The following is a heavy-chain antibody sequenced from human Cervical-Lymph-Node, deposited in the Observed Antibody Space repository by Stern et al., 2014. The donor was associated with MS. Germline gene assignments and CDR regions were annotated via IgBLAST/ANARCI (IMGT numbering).Heavy chain of an antibody. J-gene: IGHJ5*02. V-gene: IGHV4-59*01. CDR3: ARTTEPVLLWFGESWFDP. CDR1: GGSISSYY. CDR2: IYYSGST. D-gene: IGHD3-10*01. Sequence: QVQLQESGPGLVKPSETLSLTCTVSGGSISSYYWSWIRQPPGQGLERIGYIYYSGSTNYNPSLKSRVTISVDTSKNQFSLKLSSVTAADTAVYYCARTTEPVLLWFGESWFDPWGQGTLVTVSS.